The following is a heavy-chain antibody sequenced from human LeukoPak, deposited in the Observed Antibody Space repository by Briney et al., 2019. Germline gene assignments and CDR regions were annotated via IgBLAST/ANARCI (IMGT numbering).Heavy chain of an antibody. Sequence: GGSLRLSCAGSGCTFSSYAMSWVRQAPGKGLEWVSAISGSGGSTYYADSVKGRFTISRDNSKNTLYLQMNSLRAEDTAVYYCAKEVWGLRYFDYWGQGTLVTVSS. V-gene: IGHV3-23*01. J-gene: IGHJ4*02. CDR3: AKEVWGLRYFDY. CDR2: ISGSGGST. D-gene: IGHD3-16*01. CDR1: GCTFSSYA.